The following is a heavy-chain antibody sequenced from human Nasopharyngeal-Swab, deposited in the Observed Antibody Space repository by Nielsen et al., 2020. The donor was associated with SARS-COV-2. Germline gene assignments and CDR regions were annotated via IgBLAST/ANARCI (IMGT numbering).Heavy chain of an antibody. CDR3: ARGYQLIRGFDY. CDR2: VHWDDEK. J-gene: IGHJ4*02. Sequence: WIRQPPGKALEWLALVHWDDEKRYSPPLKSRLTITKDTSKNQVVLTMTNVDPVDTATYYCARGYQLIRGFDYWGQGTLVTVLL. D-gene: IGHD2-2*01. V-gene: IGHV2-5*02.